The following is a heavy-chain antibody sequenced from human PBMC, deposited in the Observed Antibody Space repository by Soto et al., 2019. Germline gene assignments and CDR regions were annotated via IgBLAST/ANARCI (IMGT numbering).Heavy chain of an antibody. CDR1: GGSFSGYY. D-gene: IGHD6-13*01. CDR3: ARDGRPYSSILRDRGYYGMDV. J-gene: IGHJ6*02. V-gene: IGHV4-34*01. CDR2: VNHSGST. Sequence: SETLSLTCAVYGGSFSGYYWSWIRQPPGKGLEWIGEVNHSGSTNYNPSLKSRVTTSVDTSKNQFSLKLSSVTAADTAVYYCARDGRPYSSILRDRGYYGMDVWGQGTTVTVSS.